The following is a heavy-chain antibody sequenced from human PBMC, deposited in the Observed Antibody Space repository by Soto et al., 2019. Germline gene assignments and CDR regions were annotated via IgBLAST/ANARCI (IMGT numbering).Heavy chain of an antibody. Sequence: SVKVSCKASVGCFSSYAISWVRQAPGQGLEWMGGIIPIFGTPSYAQKFQGRVTITADESTSTAYMELSSLRSEDTAVYYCAREYRSSSGRFDNWGQGTLVTVSS. CDR1: VGCFSSYA. CDR3: AREYRSSSGRFDN. D-gene: IGHD6-6*01. V-gene: IGHV1-69*13. J-gene: IGHJ4*02. CDR2: IIPIFGTP.